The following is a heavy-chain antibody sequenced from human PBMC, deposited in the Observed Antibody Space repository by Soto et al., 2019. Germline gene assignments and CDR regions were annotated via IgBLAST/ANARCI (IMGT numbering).Heavy chain of an antibody. Sequence: SVSNAWMNWVRQAPGKGLEWVGRIKSKTDGGTTDYAAPVKGRFTISRDDSKNTLYLKMNSLKTEDTAVYYCTTGMAVAEFDYWGQGTLVTVSS. CDR3: TTGMAVAEFDY. CDR1: SVSNAW. D-gene: IGHD6-19*01. CDR2: IKSKTDGGTT. V-gene: IGHV3-15*07. J-gene: IGHJ4*02.